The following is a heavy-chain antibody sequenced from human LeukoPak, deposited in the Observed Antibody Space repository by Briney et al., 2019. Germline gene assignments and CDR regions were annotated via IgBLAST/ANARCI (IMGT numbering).Heavy chain of an antibody. D-gene: IGHD5-24*01. J-gene: IGHJ4*02. Sequence: SETLSLTCNVSGGSISSNYWSWIRQPPGKGLEWIGYIYYSGSTNYNPSLKSRVTISVDTSKNQFSLKLSSVTAADTAVYYCARRRDGYNLDYWGQGTLVTVSS. V-gene: IGHV4-59*12. CDR1: GGSISSNY. CDR2: IYYSGST. CDR3: ARRRDGYNLDY.